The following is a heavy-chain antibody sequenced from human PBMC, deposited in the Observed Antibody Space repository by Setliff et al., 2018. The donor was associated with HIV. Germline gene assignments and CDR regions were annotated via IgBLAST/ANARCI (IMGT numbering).Heavy chain of an antibody. CDR1: GDTFSNYA. V-gene: IGHV1-18*01. D-gene: IGHD2-21*02. Sequence: GASVKVSCKASGDTFSNYAISWVRQAPGQGLEWMGWISAYNGNTNYAQNLQGRVTMTTDTSTSTAYMELRSLRSDDTAMYYCARDGGPYCGGDCHLFRLPFQHWGQGTLVTVSS. CDR3: ARDGGPYCGGDCHLFRLPFQH. J-gene: IGHJ1*01. CDR2: ISAYNGNT.